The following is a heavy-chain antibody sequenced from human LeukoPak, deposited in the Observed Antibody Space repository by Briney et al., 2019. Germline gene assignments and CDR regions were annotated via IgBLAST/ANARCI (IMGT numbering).Heavy chain of an antibody. V-gene: IGHV5-51*01. Sequence: GXGLEGMGIIYPGDSDTRYSPSFQGQVTISADKSISTAYLQWSSLKASDTAMYHCARGGSSGWWIDYWGQGTLVTVSS. J-gene: IGHJ4*02. D-gene: IGHD6-19*01. CDR2: IYPGDSDT. CDR3: ARGGSSGWWIDY.